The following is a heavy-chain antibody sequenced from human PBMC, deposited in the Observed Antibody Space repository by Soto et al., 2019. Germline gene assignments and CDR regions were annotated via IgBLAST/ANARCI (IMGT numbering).Heavy chain of an antibody. CDR2: ITYDGSNQ. V-gene: IGHV3-30-3*01. D-gene: IGHD1-26*01. CDR3: ARAPSGSYPEFDY. CDR1: GFIFSSYT. J-gene: IGHJ4*02. Sequence: PGGSLRLSCAASGFIFSSYTMHWVRQAPGKGLEWVGVITYDGSNQYYADSVKGRFTISRDNSRNMLFLQMNSLRPDDTAVYYCARAPSGSYPEFDYWGRGTLVTSPQ.